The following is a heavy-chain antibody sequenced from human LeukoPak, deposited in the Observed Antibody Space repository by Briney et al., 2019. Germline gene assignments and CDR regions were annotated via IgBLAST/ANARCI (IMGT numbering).Heavy chain of an antibody. J-gene: IGHJ6*02. V-gene: IGHV3-7*03. D-gene: IGHD3-16*01. CDR2: IDHNGNVN. Sequence: GGSLRLSCAASGFTFSSYWMNWARQAPGKGLEWVASIDHNGNVNYYVDSVKGRFTISRDNAKNSLYLQMSNLRAEDTAVYFCARGGGLDVWGQGATVTVSS. CDR3: ARGGGLDV. CDR1: GFTFSSYW.